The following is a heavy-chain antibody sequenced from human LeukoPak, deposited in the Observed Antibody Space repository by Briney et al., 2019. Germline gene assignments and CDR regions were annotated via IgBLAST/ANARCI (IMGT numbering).Heavy chain of an antibody. Sequence: PSETLSLTCTVSGGSIRSYYWSWIRQPPGKGLEWIGYIYYDGSTKYNPSLKSRVTISRDTSKNQFSLKVSSVTAADTALYYCARERGEYCDNTSCSNYYLDYWGQGTLVTVSS. J-gene: IGHJ4*02. V-gene: IGHV4-59*01. CDR3: ARERGEYCDNTSCSNYYLDY. CDR2: IYYDGST. CDR1: GGSIRSYY. D-gene: IGHD2-2*01.